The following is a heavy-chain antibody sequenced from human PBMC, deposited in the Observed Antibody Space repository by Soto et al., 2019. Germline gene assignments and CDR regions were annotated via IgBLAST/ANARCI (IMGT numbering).Heavy chain of an antibody. Sequence: QVQLQESGPGLVKPSQTLSLTCAVSGGSISSGGYYWSWIRQHPGKGLEWIGYIYYIGSTYYNPSLKSRVTISVDTSKNQFSLKLSSVTAADTAVYYCARDLRFGDYSGMDVWGQGTTGTVSS. CDR3: ARDLRFGDYSGMDV. J-gene: IGHJ6*02. D-gene: IGHD3-10*01. CDR1: GGSISSGGYY. CDR2: IYYIGST. V-gene: IGHV4-31*11.